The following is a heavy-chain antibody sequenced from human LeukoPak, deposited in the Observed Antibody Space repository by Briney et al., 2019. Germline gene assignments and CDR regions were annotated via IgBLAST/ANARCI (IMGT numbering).Heavy chain of an antibody. J-gene: IGHJ4*02. V-gene: IGHV3-30*02. Sequence: GGSLRLSCAASGFTFSSYGMHWVRQAPGKGLEWVAFIRYDGSNKYYADSVKGRFTISRDNSKNTLYLQMNGLRAEDTAVYYCAKTPSVSLYYDFWSGGDDYWGQGTLVTVSS. CDR2: IRYDGSNK. D-gene: IGHD3-3*01. CDR3: AKTPSVSLYYDFWSGGDDY. CDR1: GFTFSSYG.